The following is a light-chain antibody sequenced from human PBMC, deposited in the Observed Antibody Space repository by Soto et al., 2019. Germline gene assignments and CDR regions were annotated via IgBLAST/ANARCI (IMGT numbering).Light chain of an antibody. CDR2: DVN. CDR1: SSDIGAYNF. CDR3: TSWTTSTTMM. Sequence: QSALTQPASVSGSPGQSITICCTGTSSDIGAYNFVSWYQQHPGKAPKLMLYDVNIRPSGVSNRFSGSKSGNTASLTISGLQAEDEADYYCTSWTTSTTMMFGGGTKVTVL. V-gene: IGLV2-14*03. J-gene: IGLJ3*02.